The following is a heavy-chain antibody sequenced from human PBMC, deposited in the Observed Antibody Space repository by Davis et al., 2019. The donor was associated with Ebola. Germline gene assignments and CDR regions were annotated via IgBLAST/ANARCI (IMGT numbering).Heavy chain of an antibody. Sequence: GESLKISCAASGFTFSSYSMNWVRQAPGKGLEWVSYISSSSSTIYYADSVKGRFTISRDNSKNTLYLQMNSLRAEDTAVYYCARPRVFAFDIWGQGTMVTVSS. D-gene: IGHD3-10*01. CDR2: ISSSSSTI. J-gene: IGHJ3*02. CDR3: ARPRVFAFDI. V-gene: IGHV3-48*01. CDR1: GFTFSSYS.